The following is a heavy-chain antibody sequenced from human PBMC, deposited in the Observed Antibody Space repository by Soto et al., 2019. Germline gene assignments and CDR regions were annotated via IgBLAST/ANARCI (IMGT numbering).Heavy chain of an antibody. V-gene: IGHV4-39*01. CDR3: ARPRGGGDGYKYYFAF. CDR1: GGSSSSSIYN. Sequence: TLSLTSTVAGGSSSSSIYNWGWIRQPQGKGLEWIGSIYCSGSTYYNPSLKSRVTISVDTSKNQFSLKLSSVTAADTAVYYCARPRGGGDGYKYYFAFWGQGTLVTVSS. J-gene: IGHJ4*02. CDR2: IYCSGST. D-gene: IGHD3-16*01.